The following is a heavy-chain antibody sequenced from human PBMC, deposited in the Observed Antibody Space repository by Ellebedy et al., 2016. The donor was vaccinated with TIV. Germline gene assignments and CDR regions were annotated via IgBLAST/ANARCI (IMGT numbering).Heavy chain of an antibody. Sequence: GGSLRLXCPASGFTFSSYAMHWVRQAPGKGLEWVAVISYDGSNKYYADSVKGRFTISRDNSKNTLYLQMNSLRAEDTAVYYCARDPHLNDYGDYGTYYYYDMDVWGQGTTVTVSS. CDR3: ARDPHLNDYGDYGTYYYYDMDV. J-gene: IGHJ6*02. CDR2: ISYDGSNK. CDR1: GFTFSSYA. V-gene: IGHV3-30-3*01. D-gene: IGHD4-17*01.